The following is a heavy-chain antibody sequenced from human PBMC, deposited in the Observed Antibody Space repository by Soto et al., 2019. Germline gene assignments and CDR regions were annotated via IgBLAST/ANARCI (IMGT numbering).Heavy chain of an antibody. CDR3: AKDGGLVDTAMVAVYYYYGMDV. V-gene: IGHV3-30*04. CDR2: ISYDGSNK. CDR1: GFTLSGYA. Sequence: GESLKISCAASGFTLSGYAVDWVRQAPGKGLEWVAVISYDGSNKYYADSVKGRFTISRDNSKNTLYLQMNSLRAEDTAVYYCAKDGGLVDTAMVAVYYYYGMDVWGQGTTVTVS. J-gene: IGHJ6*02. D-gene: IGHD5-18*01.